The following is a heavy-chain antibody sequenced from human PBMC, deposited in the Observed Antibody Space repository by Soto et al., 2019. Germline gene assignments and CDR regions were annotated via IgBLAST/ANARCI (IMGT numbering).Heavy chain of an antibody. CDR2: IYHSGAT. V-gene: IGHV4-38-2*01. CDR3: ARLLGTSAWTGGNWFDP. D-gene: IGHD6-19*01. Sequence: SETLSLTCVVSGYSVNRGYYWGWIRQPPGKGLEWIGTIYHSGATYYNPSLQSRVTISVDTSKNQFSLKLTSVTAADTAVYYCARLLGTSAWTGGNWFDPWGQGILVTVSS. CDR1: GYSVNRGYY. J-gene: IGHJ5*02.